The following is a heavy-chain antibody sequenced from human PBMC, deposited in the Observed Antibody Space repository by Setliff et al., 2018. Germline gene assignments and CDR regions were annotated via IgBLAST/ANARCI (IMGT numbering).Heavy chain of an antibody. V-gene: IGHV4-4*07. J-gene: IGHJ4*02. CDR1: GGSISSYY. D-gene: IGHD2-21*02. CDR2: IYIGGSA. Sequence: SETLSLTCTVSGGSISSYYWSWIRQPAGKGLEWIGHIYIGGSANYNPSLKSRVTMSIDTSKNQFSLKLNSVTATDTAVYYCARDLGHGGDSDYWGQGILVTVSS. CDR3: ARDLGHGGDSDY.